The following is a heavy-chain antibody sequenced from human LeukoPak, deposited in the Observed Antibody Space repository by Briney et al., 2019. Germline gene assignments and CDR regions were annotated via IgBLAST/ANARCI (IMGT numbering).Heavy chain of an antibody. CDR1: GFTFSSYW. CDR3: VRRGYSYGYTDY. J-gene: IGHJ4*02. V-gene: IGHV3-74*01. Sequence: PGGSLRLSCAASGFTFSSYWMHWVRQAPGKGLVWVSRINSDGSSTSYADSVKGRFTISRDNARNSLYLQMNSLRAEDTAVYYCVRRGYSYGYTDYWGQGTLVTVSS. CDR2: INSDGSST. D-gene: IGHD5-18*01.